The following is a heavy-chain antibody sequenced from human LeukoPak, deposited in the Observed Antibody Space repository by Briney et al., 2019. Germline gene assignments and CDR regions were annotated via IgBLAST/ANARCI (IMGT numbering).Heavy chain of an antibody. CDR1: GYSFTSYW. J-gene: IGHJ4*02. Sequence: GESLKISCKGSGYSFTSYWIGWVRQMPGKGLEWMGIIYVGDSDTRYSPSFQGQVTFSADKSVSTAYLQWSSLKASDTAMYYCARQNGDSSSYYFDYWGQGTLVTVSS. CDR3: ARQNGDSSSYYFDY. D-gene: IGHD6-6*01. CDR2: IYVGDSDT. V-gene: IGHV5-51*01.